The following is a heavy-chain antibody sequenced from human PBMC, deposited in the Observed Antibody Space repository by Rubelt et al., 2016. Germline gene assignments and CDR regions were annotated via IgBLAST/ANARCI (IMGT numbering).Heavy chain of an antibody. V-gene: IGHV4-39*01. CDR3: AVGCLAQDFD. J-gene: IGHJ2*01. CDR1: GGSISSSSYY. CDR2: IYYSGST. D-gene: IGHD6-25*01. Sequence: QLQLQESGPGLVKPSETLSLTCTVSGGSISSSSYYWGWIRQPPGKGLEWIGSIYYSGSTYYNPSLKSRVTVSSGSASAPTLFPLVSCENSPSDTSSVAVGCLAQDFD.